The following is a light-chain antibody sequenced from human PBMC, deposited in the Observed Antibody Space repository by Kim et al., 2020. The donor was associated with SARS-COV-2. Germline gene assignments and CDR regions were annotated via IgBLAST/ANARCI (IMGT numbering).Light chain of an antibody. V-gene: IGKV4-1*01. CDR1: QSILYSSNNKNY. Sequence: DIVMNQSPDSLAVSLGERATINCKSSQSILYSSNNKNYLSWYQQKPGQPPKLLIYWASTRESGVPDRFSGSGSGTDFTLTISNLQTEDVAIYYCQKHYGPTYTFGQGTKLEI. CDR2: WAS. CDR3: QKHYGPTYT. J-gene: IGKJ2*01.